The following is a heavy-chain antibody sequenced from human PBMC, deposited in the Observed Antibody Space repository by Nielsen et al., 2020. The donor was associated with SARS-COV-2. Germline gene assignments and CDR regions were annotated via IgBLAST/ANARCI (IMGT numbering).Heavy chain of an antibody. CDR2: ISNTGYT. Sequence: GESLKISCTASGFTFSDSFMSWIRQAPGKGLEWVSYISNTGYTNYADSVRGRFTISRDNAKNSVYLQMNSLRAEDTAIYYCAGDGGGGYDIREGLDYWGQGTQVTVSS. J-gene: IGHJ4*02. D-gene: IGHD3-22*01. CDR1: GFTFSDSF. V-gene: IGHV3-11*06. CDR3: AGDGGGGYDIREGLDY.